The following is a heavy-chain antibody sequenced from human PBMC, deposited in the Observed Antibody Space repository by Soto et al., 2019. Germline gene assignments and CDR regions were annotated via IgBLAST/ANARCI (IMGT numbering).Heavy chain of an antibody. CDR3: TRGPMPGYPGYF. D-gene: IGHD1-26*01. CDR1: GFRFGDYV. J-gene: IGHJ1*01. Sequence: EVQLMESGGGLAQPGRSLRLSCATAGFRFGDYVMNWFRQAPGKGLEWVGFVRDRANGGTTEYAASVKDRFLISRDDSKATAYLQINSLKSDGTAVYFCTRGPMPGYPGYFWGQGTLVVVSS. CDR2: VRDRANGGTT. V-gene: IGHV3-49*03.